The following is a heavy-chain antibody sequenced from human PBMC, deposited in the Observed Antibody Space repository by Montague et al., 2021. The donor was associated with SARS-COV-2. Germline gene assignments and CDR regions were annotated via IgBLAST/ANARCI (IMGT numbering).Heavy chain of an antibody. CDR1: GGSMRDYY. J-gene: IGHJ4*02. CDR3: ARVHYYTGYVDS. V-gene: IGHV4-59*01. D-gene: IGHD3-22*01. CDR2: IYYNGST. Sequence: SETLSLTCTVSGGSMRDYYWSWIRQPPGEGLEWIGYIYYNGSTDYNPSLNSRVTLSLATSKNQFSLNLRSVTAADTAFYYCARVHYYTGYVDSWGQGTLVSVSS.